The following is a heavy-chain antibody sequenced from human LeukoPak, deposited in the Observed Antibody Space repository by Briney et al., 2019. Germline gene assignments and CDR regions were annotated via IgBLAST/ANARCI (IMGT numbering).Heavy chain of an antibody. Sequence: SETLSLTCTVSGASIGLYYWSWIRQPAGKGREWIGRIYTSGTSNYSPSLECRVTIPLDLSKNQLPLKLNSVTAADTAVYYCARDRAVPHYYYGMDVWGQGTTVTVSS. CDR1: GASIGLYY. CDR3: ARDRAVPHYYYGMDV. CDR2: IYTSGTS. V-gene: IGHV4-4*07. D-gene: IGHD6-19*01. J-gene: IGHJ6*02.